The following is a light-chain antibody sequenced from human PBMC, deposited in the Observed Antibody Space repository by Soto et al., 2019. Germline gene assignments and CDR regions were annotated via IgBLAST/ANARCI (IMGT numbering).Light chain of an antibody. J-gene: IGLJ1*01. Sequence: QSVLTQPPSASGTPGQRVTISCSGSSSNIGRNTVSWYQQLPGTAPKLLIYSNNERPSGVPDRFSGSKSGTSASLAISGLQFVDEAGYYCASWDNSLNGYVFGAGTKLTVL. CDR2: SNN. V-gene: IGLV1-44*01. CDR1: SSNIGRNT. CDR3: ASWDNSLNGYV.